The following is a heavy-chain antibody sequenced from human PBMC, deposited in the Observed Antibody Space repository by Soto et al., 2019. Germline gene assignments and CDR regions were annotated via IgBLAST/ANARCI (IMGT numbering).Heavy chain of an antibody. CDR2: IIPIFGTA. CDR1: GGTFSSYA. V-gene: IGHV1-69*13. J-gene: IGHJ6*03. D-gene: IGHD2-15*01. CDR3: ARELLKPNPSYSSGREL. Sequence: GASVKVSCKASGGTFSSYAISWVRQAPGQGLEWMGGIIPIFGTANYAQKFQGRVTITADESTSTAYMELSSLRSEDTAVYYCARELLKPNPSYSSGRELGGKGTRVTVSS.